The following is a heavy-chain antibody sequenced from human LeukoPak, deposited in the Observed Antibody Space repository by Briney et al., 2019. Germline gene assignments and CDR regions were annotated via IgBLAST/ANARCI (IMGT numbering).Heavy chain of an antibody. V-gene: IGHV4-61*01. J-gene: IGHJ4*02. D-gene: IGHD5-24*01. CDR1: VGSVSSGIYY. CDR3: ARAPLRDGYKNGFDY. Sequence: SETLSLTCTVSVGSVSSGIYYWSWIRQPPGKGLEWIGYIYYRGSTNYNPSLKSRVSISVDTSKNQFSLRVSSVTAADTAVYYCARAPLRDGYKNGFDYWGQGTLVTVSS. CDR2: IYYRGST.